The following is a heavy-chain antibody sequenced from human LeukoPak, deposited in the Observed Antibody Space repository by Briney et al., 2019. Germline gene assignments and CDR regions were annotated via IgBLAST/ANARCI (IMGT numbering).Heavy chain of an antibody. CDR1: GFTFSPYS. D-gene: IGHD2/OR15-2a*01. CDR3: ARGSDSSTFSSLDY. J-gene: IGHJ4*02. CDR2: ISISSNYI. Sequence: GSLRLSCAASGFTFSPYSMNWVRQAPGKGLEWVSSISISSNYIYYADSVKGRFTVSRDNAKNSLYLQMNSLRAEDTAVYYCARGSDSSTFSSLDYWGQGTLVTVSS. V-gene: IGHV3-21*01.